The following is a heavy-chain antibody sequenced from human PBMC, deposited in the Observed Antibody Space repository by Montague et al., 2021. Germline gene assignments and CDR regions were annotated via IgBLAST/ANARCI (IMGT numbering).Heavy chain of an antibody. CDR3: ARERWAVGVSFDY. CDR2: SCYRSRWSN. Sequence: CAISGDSVGGVELSRKSDGHSSSRQSHHELRSCYRSRWSNDYAVSVRSRIIINPDTSTHQFSLQLSSVTPEDTAVYFCARERWAVGVSFDYWGQGTLVTV. CDR1: GDSVGGVELS. D-gene: IGHD1-26*01. J-gene: IGHJ4*02. V-gene: IGHV6-1*01.